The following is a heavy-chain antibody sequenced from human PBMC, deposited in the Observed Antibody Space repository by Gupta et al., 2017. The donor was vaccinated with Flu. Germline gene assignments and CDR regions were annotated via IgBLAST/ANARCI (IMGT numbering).Heavy chain of an antibody. CDR2: MNPNSGNT. CDR1: GYTFTSYD. D-gene: IGHD6-6*01. J-gene: IGHJ5*02. CDR3: ARGPPGYSSSSRWFDP. Sequence: QVQLVQSGAEVKKPGASVKVSCKASGYTFTSYDINWVRPATGQGLEWMGWMNPNSGNTGYAQKFQGRVTMTRNTSISTAYMELSSLRSEDTAVYYCARGPPGYSSSSRWFDPWGQGTLVTVSS. V-gene: IGHV1-8*01.